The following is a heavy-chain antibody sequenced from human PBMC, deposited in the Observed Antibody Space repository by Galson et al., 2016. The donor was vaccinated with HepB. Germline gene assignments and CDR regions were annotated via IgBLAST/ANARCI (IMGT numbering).Heavy chain of an antibody. D-gene: IGHD2-15*01. CDR1: GGSVSRGGLY. V-gene: IGHV4-31*03. Sequence: TLSLTCTVSGGSVSRGGLYWGWIRQHPGKGLEWIGYIFHSGSTYYNPSLKSRVIISVDTSKNQFSLKLTSVTAAATAVYFCARVAADDYYYGMDVWGQGTTVTVSS. J-gene: IGHJ6*02. CDR2: IFHSGST. CDR3: ARVAADDYYYGMDV.